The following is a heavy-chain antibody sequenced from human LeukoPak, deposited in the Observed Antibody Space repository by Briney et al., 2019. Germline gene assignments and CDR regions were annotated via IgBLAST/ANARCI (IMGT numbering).Heavy chain of an antibody. CDR3: ASSGSGSYYYFDY. Sequence: GGSLRLSYAASGFTFSSYSMNWVRPAPGKGLEWVSSISSSSSYIYYGDSVKGRFTISRDNAKNSLYLQINSMRAEDTAVYYCASSGSGSYYYFDYWGQGTLVTVSS. V-gene: IGHV3-21*01. J-gene: IGHJ4*02. CDR1: GFTFSSYS. CDR2: ISSSSSYI. D-gene: IGHD1-26*01.